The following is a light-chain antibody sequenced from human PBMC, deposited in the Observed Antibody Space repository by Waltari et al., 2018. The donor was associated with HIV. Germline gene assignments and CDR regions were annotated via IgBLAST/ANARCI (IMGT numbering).Light chain of an antibody. CDR1: QSVSSSY. J-gene: IGKJ1*01. V-gene: IGKV3-20*01. CDR3: HQYGSSPRA. Sequence: EIVLTQSPGTLSLSPGERATLSCRASQSVSSSYLAWYQQKPGQAPRLLIYDASTRATGIPDRFSGSGSGTDFTLTINRLEPEDFAVYYCHQYGSSPRAFGPWTKVEIK. CDR2: DAS.